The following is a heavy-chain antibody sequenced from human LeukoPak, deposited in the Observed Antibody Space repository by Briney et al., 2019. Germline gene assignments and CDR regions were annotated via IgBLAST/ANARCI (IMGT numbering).Heavy chain of an antibody. CDR1: GGSISSSNYY. Sequence: PSETLSLTCTVSGGSISSSNYYWGWIRQPPGKGLEWIGSIYYSGSTYYNPSLKSRVTISVDTSKNQFSLKLCSVTAADTAVYYCARQTYYYDSSGYLFDYWGQGTLVTVSS. J-gene: IGHJ4*02. CDR3: ARQTYYYDSSGYLFDY. CDR2: IYYSGST. D-gene: IGHD3-22*01. V-gene: IGHV4-39*01.